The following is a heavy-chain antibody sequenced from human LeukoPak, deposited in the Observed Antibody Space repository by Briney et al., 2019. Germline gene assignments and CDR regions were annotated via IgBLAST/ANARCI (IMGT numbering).Heavy chain of an antibody. V-gene: IGHV4-59*01. CDR2: IYYSGST. J-gene: IGHJ4*02. D-gene: IGHD3-3*01. CDR3: ARVYYDFWSGYPIGGSFDY. Sequence: KPSETLSLTCTVSGGSISSYYWSWIRQPPGKGLEWIGYIYYSGSTNYNPSLKSRVTIPVDTSKNQFSLKLSSVTAADTAVYYCARVYYDFWSGYPIGGSFDYWGQGTLVTVSS. CDR1: GGSISSYY.